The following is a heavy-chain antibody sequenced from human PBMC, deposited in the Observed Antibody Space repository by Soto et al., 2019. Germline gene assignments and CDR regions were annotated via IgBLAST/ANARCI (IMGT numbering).Heavy chain of an antibody. CDR2: ISYDGSNK. V-gene: IGHV3-30*18. CDR1: GFTFSSYG. D-gene: IGHD1-26*01. CDR3: AKDLDLSRQASWELPWRYYYGMDV. J-gene: IGHJ6*02. Sequence: QVQLVESGGGVVQPGRSLRLSCAASGFTFSSYGMHWVRQAPGKGLEWVAVISYDGSNKYYADSVKGRFTISRDNSKNPLNLQMNSLRAEDTAVYYCAKDLDLSRQASWELPWRYYYGMDVWGQGATVTGSS.